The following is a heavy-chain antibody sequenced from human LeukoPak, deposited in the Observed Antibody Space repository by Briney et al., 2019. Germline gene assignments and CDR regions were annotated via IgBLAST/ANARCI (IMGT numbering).Heavy chain of an antibody. J-gene: IGHJ3*02. Sequence: GGSLRLSCAASGFTFSSYWMHWVRQAPGKGLVWVSRINSDGSSTSYAGSVKGRFTISRDNAKNTLYLQMNSLRAEDTAVYYCARGATTGRGAFDIWGQGTMVTVSS. D-gene: IGHD1-1*01. CDR3: ARGATTGRGAFDI. V-gene: IGHV3-74*01. CDR2: INSDGSST. CDR1: GFTFSSYW.